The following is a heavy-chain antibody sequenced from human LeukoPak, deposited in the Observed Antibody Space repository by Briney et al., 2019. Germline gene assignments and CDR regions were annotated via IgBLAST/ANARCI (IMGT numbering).Heavy chain of an antibody. V-gene: IGHV1-69*04. CDR2: IIPILGIA. D-gene: IGHD3-10*01. Sequence: ASVKVSCKASGGTFSSYAISWVRQAPGQGLEWMGRIIPILGIANYAQKFQGRVTITADKSTSTAYMELSSLKSEDTAVYYCARTWWFGESRSGFQHWGQGTLVTVSS. CDR1: GGTFSSYA. CDR3: ARTWWFGESRSGFQH. J-gene: IGHJ1*01.